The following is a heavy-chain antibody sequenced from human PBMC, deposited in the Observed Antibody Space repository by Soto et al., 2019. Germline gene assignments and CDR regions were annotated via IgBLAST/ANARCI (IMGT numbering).Heavy chain of an antibody. Sequence: QVQLQESGPGLVKPSETLSLTCTVSGGSISSYYWSWIRQPPGKGLEWIGYIYYSGSTNYNPSLKSRVTISVDTSKNQFSLKLSSVTAADTAVYYCARIRSGYYPWWGQGTLVTVSS. CDR1: GGSISSYY. CDR2: IYYSGST. D-gene: IGHD3-3*01. CDR3: ARIRSGYYPW. J-gene: IGHJ4*02. V-gene: IGHV4-59*01.